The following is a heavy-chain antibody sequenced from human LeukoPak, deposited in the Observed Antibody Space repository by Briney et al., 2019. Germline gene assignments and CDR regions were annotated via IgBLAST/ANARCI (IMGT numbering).Heavy chain of an antibody. D-gene: IGHD6-6*01. CDR3: ARHDASIAARPFDN. V-gene: IGHV4-4*09. Sequence: KASETLSLTCTVSGGSISTYYWSWIRRPPGKGLEWIAYIHASGPTNYNPSLKSRITISVDTSKNQFSLKLSSVTAADTAVYYCARHDASIAARPFDNWGQGTLVTVSS. CDR1: GGSISTYY. J-gene: IGHJ4*02. CDR2: IHASGPT.